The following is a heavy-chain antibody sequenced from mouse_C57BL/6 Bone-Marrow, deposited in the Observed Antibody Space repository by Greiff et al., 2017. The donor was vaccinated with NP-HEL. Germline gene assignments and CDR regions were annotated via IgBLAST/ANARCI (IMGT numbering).Heavy chain of an antibody. D-gene: IGHD2-1*01. Sequence: QVQLQQPGAELVMPGASVKLSCKASGYTFTSYWMHWVKQRPGQGLEWIGEIDPSDSYTNYNQKFKGKSTLTVDKSSSTAYMQLSSLTSEDSAVYYCASWIYYGNYVPYWGQGTLVTVSA. CDR2: IDPSDSYT. CDR1: GYTFTSYW. J-gene: IGHJ3*01. CDR3: ASWIYYGNYVPY. V-gene: IGHV1-69*01.